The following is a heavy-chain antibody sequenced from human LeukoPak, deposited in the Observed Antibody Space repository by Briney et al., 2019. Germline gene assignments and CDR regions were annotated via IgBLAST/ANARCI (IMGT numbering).Heavy chain of an antibody. CDR2: IYYSGST. CDR1: GGSISSYY. Sequence: PSETLSLTCTVSGGSISSYYWSWIRQPPGKGLEWIGYIYYSGSTNYNPSLKSRVSISVVTSTNQVSLKLSSVTAADTAVYYCARGGPKYCSGGSCYSYWYFDLWGRGTLVTVSS. CDR3: ARGGPKYCSGGSCYSYWYFDL. D-gene: IGHD2-15*01. V-gene: IGHV4-59*01. J-gene: IGHJ2*01.